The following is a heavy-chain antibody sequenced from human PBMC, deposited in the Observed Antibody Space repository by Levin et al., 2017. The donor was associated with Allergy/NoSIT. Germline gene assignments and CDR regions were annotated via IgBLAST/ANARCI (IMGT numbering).Heavy chain of an antibody. D-gene: IGHD2-2*01. CDR1: GYTFTNYY. CDR3: AREGGVGGEYQVLPSDY. Sequence: RASVKVSCKASGYTFTNYYMHWVRQAPGQGLEWVGVINPSGGSTTYAQKFQGRVTMTRDTSTSTVYMELSSLRSEDTAMYYCAREGGVGGEYQVLPSDYWGQGTLVTVSS. CDR2: INPSGGST. J-gene: IGHJ4*02. V-gene: IGHV1-46*01.